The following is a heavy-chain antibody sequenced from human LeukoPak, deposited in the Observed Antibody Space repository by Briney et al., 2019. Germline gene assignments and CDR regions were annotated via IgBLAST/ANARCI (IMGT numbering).Heavy chain of an antibody. CDR1: GCSISSYQ. J-gene: IGHJ4*02. CDR2: IYYSGST. D-gene: IGHD4-23*01. CDR3: ARVGVDHSGNIIKYFFDY. Sequence: PSESLSLTCTVSGCSISSYQWSWIRQPPGKGLEWIGNIYYSGSTNYSPSLKSRVIISVDTSKNQFSLKLSPVTAADTTVYYCARVGVDHSGNIIKYFFDYWGQGSLVTVSS. V-gene: IGHV4-59*01.